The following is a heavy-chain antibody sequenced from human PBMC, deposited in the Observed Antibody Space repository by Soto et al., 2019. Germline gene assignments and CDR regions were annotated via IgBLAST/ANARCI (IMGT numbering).Heavy chain of an antibody. CDR3: ASRGVVVPAAILLPNYYYGMEV. D-gene: IGHD2-2*02. CDR2: SYYSGST. V-gene: IGHV4-39*01. CDR1: GGSISSSSYY. Sequence: SETLSLTCTVSGGSISSSSYYWGWIPQPPGKGLEWIGSSYYSGSTYYNPSLKSRVTISVDTSKNQFSLKLSSVTAADTAVYYCASRGVVVPAAILLPNYYYGMEVWGKGTPVNVSS. J-gene: IGHJ6*04.